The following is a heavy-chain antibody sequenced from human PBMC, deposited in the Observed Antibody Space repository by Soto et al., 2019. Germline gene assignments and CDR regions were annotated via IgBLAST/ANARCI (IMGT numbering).Heavy chain of an antibody. J-gene: IGHJ4*02. CDR1: GGSISSYY. D-gene: IGHD3-10*01. CDR3: AREAKMVRGAAPYYFDY. V-gene: IGHV4-59*01. Sequence: SETLSLTCTVSGGSISSYYWSWIRQPPGKGLEWIGYIYYSGSTNYNPSLKSRVTISVDTSKNQFSLKLSSVTAADTAVYYCAREAKMVRGAAPYYFDYWGQGTLVTVSS. CDR2: IYYSGST.